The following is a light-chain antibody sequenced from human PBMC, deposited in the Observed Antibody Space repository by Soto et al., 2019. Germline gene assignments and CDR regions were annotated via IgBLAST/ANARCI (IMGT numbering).Light chain of an antibody. V-gene: IGKV1-39*01. J-gene: IGKJ5*01. CDR1: QSISSD. CDR3: QQSYNTPLT. CDR2: TAS. Sequence: DIQMTQSPSSLSASVGDTVTITCRASQSISSDLNWYQQKPGKAPNLLIYTASILQSGVPSRFSGSGSGTAFTLTISSLQPEDCATYYCQQSYNTPLTFGQGTRLENK.